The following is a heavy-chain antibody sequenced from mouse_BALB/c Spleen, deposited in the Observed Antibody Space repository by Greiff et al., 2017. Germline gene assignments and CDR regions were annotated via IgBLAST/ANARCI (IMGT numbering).Heavy chain of an antibody. V-gene: IGHV14-4*02. CDR1: GFNIKDYY. D-gene: IGHD2-3*01. CDR2: IDPENGDT. J-gene: IGHJ3*01. Sequence: EVQLQQSGAELVRSGASVKLSCTASGFNIKDYYMHWVKQRPEQGLEWIGWIDPENGDTEYAPKFQGKATMTADTSSNTAYLQLSSLTSEDSAVYYCALYDGYGAYWGQGTLVTVSA. CDR3: ALYDGYGAY.